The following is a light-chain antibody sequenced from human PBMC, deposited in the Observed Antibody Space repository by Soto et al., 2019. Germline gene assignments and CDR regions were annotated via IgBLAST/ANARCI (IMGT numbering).Light chain of an antibody. V-gene: IGKV3-15*01. J-gene: IGKJ2*01. CDR2: GAS. CDR1: QSVTSN. CDR3: QQYHSWPHT. Sequence: ETVLTQSPATLSVSPGERATFSCKASQSVTSNLAWYQQKPGQVPRLLIYGASTRATGIPARFSGSGSGTEFTLSISSLQSEVFAIYHCQQYHSWPHTFGQGTKLETK.